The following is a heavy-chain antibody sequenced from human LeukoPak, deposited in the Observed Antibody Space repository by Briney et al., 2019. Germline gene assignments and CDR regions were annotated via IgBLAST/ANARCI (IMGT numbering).Heavy chain of an antibody. J-gene: IGHJ4*02. V-gene: IGHV3-23*01. Sequence: GGALRLSCAASGFTFTTYAMSWVRQAAGSGLEWVSAISSSGGSTYYADSVKGRFTISRDNSNNTLYLQMNSLRAEDTAIYYCAIDPLRVAATNWGQGTLVTVSS. D-gene: IGHD2-15*01. CDR3: AIDPLRVAATN. CDR2: ISSSGGST. CDR1: GFTFTTYA.